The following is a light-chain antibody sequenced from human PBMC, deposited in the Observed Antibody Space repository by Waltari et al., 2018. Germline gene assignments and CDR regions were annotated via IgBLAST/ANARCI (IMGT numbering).Light chain of an antibody. CDR1: ASTIGGNL. Sequence: QSVLTQPPSASGTPGQRVTIPCSGRASTIGGNLANWYQQPPGKAPKLLIYRSDQRPSGVPDRFSASKTGTSASLAISGLQSEDEADYFCASWDDSLNGHWVFGGGTKVTVL. CDR2: RSD. J-gene: IGLJ3*02. V-gene: IGLV1-44*01. CDR3: ASWDDSLNGHWV.